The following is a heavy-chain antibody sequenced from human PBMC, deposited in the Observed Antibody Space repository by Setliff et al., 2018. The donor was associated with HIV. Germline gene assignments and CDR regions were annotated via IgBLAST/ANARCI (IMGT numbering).Heavy chain of an antibody. V-gene: IGHV4-30-2*01. CDR2: FYHSGNT. Sequence: PSETLSLTCALSGASISSGDYSWSWIRQPPGRDLEWIGYFYHSGNTYYSPSLHSRVTLSVDKSKNEFYLSLASVTAADTAVYYCARDRGEKGYFDSWGHGALVTVSS. J-gene: IGHJ4*01. CDR1: GASISSGDYS. CDR3: ARDRGEKGYFDS. D-gene: IGHD3-10*01.